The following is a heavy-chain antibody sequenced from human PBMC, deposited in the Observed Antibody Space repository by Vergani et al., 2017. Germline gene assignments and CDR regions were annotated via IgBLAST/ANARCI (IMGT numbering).Heavy chain of an antibody. Sequence: QLQLQESGPGLVKPSATLSLTCSVSGASIRSSNYYWGWIRQPPGKGLEWIASIYYSGSTYYNPSLKSRVTISVDTSKNQFSLKLSSVTAADTAVYFCARHPTVEWLVKLGWIDPGGQGILVTVSS. CDR2: IYYSGST. V-gene: IGHV4-39*01. CDR1: GASIRSSNYY. CDR3: ARHPTVEWLVKLGWIDP. J-gene: IGHJ5*02. D-gene: IGHD6-19*01.